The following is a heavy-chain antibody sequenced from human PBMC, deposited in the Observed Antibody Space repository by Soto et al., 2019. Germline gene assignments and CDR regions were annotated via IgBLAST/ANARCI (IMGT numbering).Heavy chain of an antibody. J-gene: IGHJ4*02. CDR3: ARDAKGSSGDHFDY. D-gene: IGHD1-1*01. CDR2: ISSSSSTI. V-gene: IGHV3-48*02. CDR1: GFTFTSHS. Sequence: EVQLVESGGGLVQPGGSLRLSCAASGFTFTSHSMNWVRQAPGKGLEWVSYISSSSSTIYYANSVKGRFTISRDNAKNSVDLQMNSLRDEDTAVYYCARDAKGSSGDHFDYWGQGTLVTVSS.